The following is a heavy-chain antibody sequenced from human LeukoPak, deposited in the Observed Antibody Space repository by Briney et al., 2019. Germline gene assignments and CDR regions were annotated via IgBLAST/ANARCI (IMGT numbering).Heavy chain of an antibody. V-gene: IGHV4-38-2*02. D-gene: IGHD3-22*01. J-gene: IGHJ3*02. Sequence: SETLSLTCTVSGYSISSGYYWGWIRQPPGKGLEWIGSIYHSGSTYYNPSLKSRVTISVDTSKNQFSLKLSSVTAADTAVYYCARQLYFYDSSGYFGLDAFDIWGQGTMVTVSS. CDR2: IYHSGST. CDR3: ARQLYFYDSSGYFGLDAFDI. CDR1: GYSISSGYY.